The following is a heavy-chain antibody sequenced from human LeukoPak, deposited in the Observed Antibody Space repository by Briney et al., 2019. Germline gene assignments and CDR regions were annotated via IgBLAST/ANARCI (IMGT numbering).Heavy chain of an antibody. J-gene: IGHJ4*02. Sequence: ETLSLTCTVSGGSISSSSYYWGWIRQPPGKGLEWVSAISGSGGSTYYADSVKGRFTISRDNSKNTLYLQMNSLRAEDTAVYYCAKAQVLRYFDWSFDYWGQGTLVTVSS. CDR3: AKAQVLRYFDWSFDY. D-gene: IGHD3-9*01. V-gene: IGHV3-23*01. CDR1: GGSISSSSYY. CDR2: ISGSGGST.